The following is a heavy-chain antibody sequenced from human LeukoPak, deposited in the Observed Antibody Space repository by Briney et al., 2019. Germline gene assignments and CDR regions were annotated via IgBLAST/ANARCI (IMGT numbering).Heavy chain of an antibody. V-gene: IGHV4-59*01. Sequence: PSETLSLTCTGSGGSISSYYWSWIRQPPGKGLEWIGYIYYSGSTNYNPSLKSRVTISVDTSKNQFSLKLSSVTAADTAVYYCARGQQDSISGFDYWGQGTLVTVSS. CDR2: IYYSGST. D-gene: IGHD3-22*01. CDR1: GGSISSYY. CDR3: ARGQQDSISGFDY. J-gene: IGHJ4*02.